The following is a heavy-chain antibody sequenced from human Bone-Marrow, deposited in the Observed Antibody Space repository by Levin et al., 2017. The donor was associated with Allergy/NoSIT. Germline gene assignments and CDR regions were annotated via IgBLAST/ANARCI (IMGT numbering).Heavy chain of an antibody. D-gene: IGHD1-1*01. CDR1: GFSLTTSGVG. CDR3: AHSKGTGSSGDSADS. J-gene: IGHJ4*02. V-gene: IGHV2-5*02. Sequence: SGPTLVKPTQTLTLTCTFSGFSLTTSGVGVGWIRQPPGKALEWLALIYWDDDKRYSPSLKSRLTITKDTSKNQVVLTMTNMDPVDTATYYCAHSKGTGSSGDSADSWGQGTLVTVSS. CDR2: IYWDDDK.